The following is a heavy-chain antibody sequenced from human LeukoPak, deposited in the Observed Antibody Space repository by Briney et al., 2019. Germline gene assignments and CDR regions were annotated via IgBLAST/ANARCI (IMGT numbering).Heavy chain of an antibody. D-gene: IGHD6-19*01. CDR3: ARGPRYGYGLSSGWFDY. CDR1: GYTFTSYD. J-gene: IGHJ4*02. Sequence: ASVKVSCKASGYTFTSYDINWVRQATGQGLELMGWMNPNSGNTGYAQKFQGRVTMTRNTSISTAYMELSSLRSEDTAVYYCARGPRYGYGLSSGWFDYWGQGTLVTVSS. V-gene: IGHV1-8*01. CDR2: MNPNSGNT.